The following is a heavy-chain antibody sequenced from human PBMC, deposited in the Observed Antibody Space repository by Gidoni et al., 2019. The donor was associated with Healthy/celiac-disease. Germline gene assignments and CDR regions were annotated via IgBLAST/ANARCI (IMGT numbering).Heavy chain of an antibody. V-gene: IGHV4-39*01. Sequence: GLEWIGSIYYSGSTYYNPSLKSRVTISVDTSKNQFSLKLSSVTAADTAVYYCARQLYDYVWGTEPYYFDYWGQGTLVTVSS. J-gene: IGHJ4*02. CDR2: IYYSGST. D-gene: IGHD3-16*01. CDR3: ARQLYDYVWGTEPYYFDY.